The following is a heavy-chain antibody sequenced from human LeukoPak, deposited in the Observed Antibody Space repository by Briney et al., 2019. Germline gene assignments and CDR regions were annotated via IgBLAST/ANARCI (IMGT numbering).Heavy chain of an antibody. V-gene: IGHV4-34*01. CDR3: ARREGDTSMVRSFDY. J-gene: IGHJ4*02. Sequence: SETLSLTCAVYGGSFSGYYWSWIRLPPGKGLEWIGEINHSGSTNYNPSLKSRVTISVDTSKNQFSLNLSSETAADTAVYYCARREGDTSMVRSFDYWGQGTLVTASS. D-gene: IGHD5-18*01. CDR2: INHSGST. CDR1: GGSFSGYY.